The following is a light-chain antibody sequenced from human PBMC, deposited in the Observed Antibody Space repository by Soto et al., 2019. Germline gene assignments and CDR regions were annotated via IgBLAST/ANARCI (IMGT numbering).Light chain of an antibody. Sequence: QSALTQPASVSGSPGQSITISCTGNSSDVGSYNLVSWYQQHPGKAPKVMIYEDIKRPSGVSNRFSGSKSDNTASLTISGLQAEDEADYYCCSYADSSTYVFGTGTKVTVL. CDR1: SSDVGSYNL. CDR2: EDI. V-gene: IGLV2-23*01. J-gene: IGLJ1*01. CDR3: CSYADSSTYV.